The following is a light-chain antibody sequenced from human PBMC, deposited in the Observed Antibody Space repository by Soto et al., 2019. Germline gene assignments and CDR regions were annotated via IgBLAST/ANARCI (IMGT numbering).Light chain of an antibody. J-gene: IGLJ2*01. CDR2: EVS. CDR3: SSYTSSSNVV. V-gene: IGLV2-14*01. Sequence: QSALTQPASVSGSPGQSITISCTGTSSDVGGYNYVSWYQQHPGKAPKLMIYEVSNGPSGVSNRFSGSKSGNTASLTISGLQAEDEADYYCSSYTSSSNVVFGGGTKLTVL. CDR1: SSDVGGYNY.